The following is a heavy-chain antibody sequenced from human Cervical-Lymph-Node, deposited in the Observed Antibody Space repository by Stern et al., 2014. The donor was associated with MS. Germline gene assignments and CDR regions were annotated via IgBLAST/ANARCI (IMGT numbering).Heavy chain of an antibody. CDR3: AKQRVRSYYHYGMDV. CDR2: ISWNSGSI. Sequence: DVQLVESGGGLVQPGRALRLSCAASGFRFDDYAMQWVRQAPGKGLEWVSGISWNSGSIAYADSVKGRFTISRDNAKNSLFLQMDSLRSEDTALYYCAKQRVRSYYHYGMDVWGQGTTVTVS. J-gene: IGHJ6*02. D-gene: IGHD3-10*01. CDR1: GFRFDDYA. V-gene: IGHV3-9*01.